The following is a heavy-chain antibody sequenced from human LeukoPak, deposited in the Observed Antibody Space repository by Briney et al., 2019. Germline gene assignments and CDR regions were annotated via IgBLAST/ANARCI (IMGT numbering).Heavy chain of an antibody. CDR2: VNSDGSDT. D-gene: IGHD3-10*01. CDR3: ATPRGDYYYGMDV. CDR1: GFTFSNYW. J-gene: IGHJ6*02. V-gene: IGHV3-74*01. Sequence: GGSLRLSCAASGFTFSNYWMHWVRQAPGKGLVWVSRVNSDGSDTYYADSVKGRFTISRDNAKNTLYLQMNSLRAEDTAVYYCATPRGDYYYGMDVWGLGTTVTVSS.